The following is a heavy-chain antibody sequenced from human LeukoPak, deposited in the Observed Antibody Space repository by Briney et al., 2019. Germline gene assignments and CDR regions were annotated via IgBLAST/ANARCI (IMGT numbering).Heavy chain of an antibody. Sequence: SETLSLTCAVYGGSFSGYYWSWIRQPPGKGLEWIGEINHSGSTNYNPSLKSRVTISVDTSKNQFSLKLSSVTAADTAVYYCARSGAGSISYYYDSSGYYDYWGQGTLVTVSS. CDR3: ARSGAGSISYYYDSSGYYDY. J-gene: IGHJ4*02. CDR1: GGSFSGYY. D-gene: IGHD3-22*01. V-gene: IGHV4-34*09. CDR2: INHSGST.